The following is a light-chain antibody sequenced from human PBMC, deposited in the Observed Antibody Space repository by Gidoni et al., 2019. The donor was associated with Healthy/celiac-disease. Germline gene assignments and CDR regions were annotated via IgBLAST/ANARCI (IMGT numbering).Light chain of an antibody. CDR2: AAS. CDR3: QQSYSTLTRT. Sequence: DIQMTQSPSSLSASVGDRVTITCRASQSISSYLNWYQQKPGKAPKLLIYAASSLQSGVPSRFSGSGSGTDFTLTISSLQPEDFATYYCQQSYSTLTRTFXPXTNVDIK. V-gene: IGKV1-39*01. J-gene: IGKJ3*01. CDR1: QSISSY.